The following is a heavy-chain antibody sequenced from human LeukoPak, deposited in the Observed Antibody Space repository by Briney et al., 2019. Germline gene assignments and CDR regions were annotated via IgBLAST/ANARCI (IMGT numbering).Heavy chain of an antibody. D-gene: IGHD3-22*01. CDR2: IYYSGST. Sequence: SETLSLTCTVSGGSISSYYWSWIRQPPGKGLEWIGYIYYSGSTNYNPSLKSRVTISVDTSKNQFSLKLSSVTAADTAVYYCARGVSYYGSSGYYNEYFQHWGQGTLVTVSS. CDR1: GGSISSYY. V-gene: IGHV4-59*08. CDR3: ARGVSYYGSSGYYNEYFQH. J-gene: IGHJ1*01.